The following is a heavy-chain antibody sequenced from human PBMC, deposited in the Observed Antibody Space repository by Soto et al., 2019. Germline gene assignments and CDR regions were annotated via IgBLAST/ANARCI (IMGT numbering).Heavy chain of an antibody. CDR2: IYYSGST. J-gene: IGHJ3*02. D-gene: IGHD3-9*01. Sequence: NPSETLSLTCTVSGGSISSSSYYWGWIRQPPGKGLEWIGYIYYSGSTYYNPSLKSRVTISVDTSKNQFSLKLSSVTAADTAVYYCARFQRYLDWLLSSDAFDIWGQGTMVTVSS. CDR3: ARFQRYLDWLLSSDAFDI. V-gene: IGHV4-30-4*08. CDR1: GGSISSSSYY.